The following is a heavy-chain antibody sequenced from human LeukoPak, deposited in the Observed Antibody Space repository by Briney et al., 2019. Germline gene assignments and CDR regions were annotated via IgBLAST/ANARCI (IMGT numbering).Heavy chain of an antibody. Sequence: PGGSLRLSCAASGFTFSSHWMHWVRQAPGKGLVWVSRINSDGSSTSYADSVKGRFTISRDNAKNTLYLQMNSLRAEDTAVYYCARAPPGSSGSIILYDAFDIWGQGTMVTVSS. CDR3: ARAPPGSSGSIILYDAFDI. J-gene: IGHJ3*02. CDR2: INSDGSST. D-gene: IGHD3-22*01. V-gene: IGHV3-74*01. CDR1: GFTFSSHW.